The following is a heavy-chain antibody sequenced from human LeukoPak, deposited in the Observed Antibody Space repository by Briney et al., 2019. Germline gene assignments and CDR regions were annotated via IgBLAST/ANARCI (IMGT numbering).Heavy chain of an antibody. CDR1: GGSISSGGYY. J-gene: IGHJ4*02. CDR2: IYYSGST. V-gene: IGHV4-31*03. D-gene: IGHD6-25*01. CDR3: ARGLQRLPAGGY. Sequence: SQTLSLTCTVSGGSISSGGYYWSWIRQHPGKGLEWIGYIYYSGSTYYNPSLKSRVTISIDTSKNQFSLNLRSVTAADTAVYYCARGLQRLPAGGYWGQGTLVTVSS.